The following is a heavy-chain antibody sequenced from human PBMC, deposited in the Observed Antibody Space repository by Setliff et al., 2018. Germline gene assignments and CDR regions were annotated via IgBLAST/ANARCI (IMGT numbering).Heavy chain of an antibody. CDR2: ISSSSSYI. V-gene: IGHV3-21*01. J-gene: IGHJ6*02. CDR1: GFTFSSYS. CDR3: AKDREAWVYYYGMDV. D-gene: IGHD7-27*01. Sequence: GGSLRLSCAASGFTFSSYSMNWVRQAPGKGLEWVSSISSSSSYIYYADSVKGRFTISRDNSKNTLYLQMNSLRAEDTAVYYCAKDREAWVYYYGMDVWGQGTTVTVSS.